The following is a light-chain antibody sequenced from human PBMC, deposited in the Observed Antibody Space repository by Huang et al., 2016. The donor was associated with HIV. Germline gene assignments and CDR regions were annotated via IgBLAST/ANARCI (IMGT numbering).Light chain of an antibody. V-gene: IGKV1-5*03. J-gene: IGKJ1*01. CDR1: KSISTW. CDR3: QQYSAYSWT. CDR2: KAS. Sequence: DIQMNQSPSTLSASVGDRVTITCRASKSISTWLALYQQKPGKAPKLLIYKASNLEDGVPSRFSGSGSGTEFTLTISSLQPDDFATYYCQQYSAYSWTFGQGTKVDIK.